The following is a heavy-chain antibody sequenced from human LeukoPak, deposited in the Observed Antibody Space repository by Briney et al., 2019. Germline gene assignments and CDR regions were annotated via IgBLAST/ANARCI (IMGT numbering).Heavy chain of an antibody. V-gene: IGHV4-31*03. CDR1: GGSISSGGYY. J-gene: IGHJ2*01. CDR3: ARADYYGSSGYRQNWYFDL. D-gene: IGHD3-22*01. CDR2: IYYSGST. Sequence: SETPSLTCTVSGGSISSGGYYWSWIRQHPGKGLEWIGYIYYSGSTYYNPSLKSRVTISVDTSKNQFSLKLSSVTAADTAVYYCARADYYGSSGYRQNWYFDLWGRGTLVTVSS.